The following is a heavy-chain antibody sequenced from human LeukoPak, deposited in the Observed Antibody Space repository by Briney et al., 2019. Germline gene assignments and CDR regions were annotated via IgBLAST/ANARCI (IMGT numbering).Heavy chain of an antibody. CDR3: ARGLTGYYDFWSGYYLDY. CDR1: GGTFSSYT. CDR2: IIPILGVP. J-gene: IGHJ4*02. Sequence: SVKVSCKASGGTFSSYTISWVRQAPGQGLEWKGRIIPILGVPNYAQKFQGRVTITADKSTSTAYMELSSLRSEDTAVYYCARGLTGYYDFWSGYYLDYWGQGTLVTVSS. D-gene: IGHD3-3*01. V-gene: IGHV1-69*02.